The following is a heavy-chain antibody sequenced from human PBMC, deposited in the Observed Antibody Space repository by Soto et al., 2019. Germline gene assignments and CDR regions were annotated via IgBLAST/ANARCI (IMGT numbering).Heavy chain of an antibody. D-gene: IGHD3-22*01. CDR2: IYHSGST. CDR1: GGSISSSSYY. J-gene: IGHJ4*02. CDR3: ARGGVDYYDSSGYYFSPYYFDY. V-gene: IGHV4-30-2*01. Sequence: SETLSLTCTVSGGSISSSSYYWGWIRQPPDKGLEWIGYIYHSGSTYYNPSLKSRVTISVDRSKNQFSLKLSSVTAADTAVYYCARGGVDYYDSSGYYFSPYYFDYWGQGTLVTVSS.